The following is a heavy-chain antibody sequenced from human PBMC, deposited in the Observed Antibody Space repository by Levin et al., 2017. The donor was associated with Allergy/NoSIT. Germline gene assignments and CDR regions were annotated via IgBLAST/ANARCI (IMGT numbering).Heavy chain of an antibody. CDR3: ASLWATVVGF. Sequence: GESLKISCAASGFSFSSYEMNWVRQAPGKGLEWVSYISSDGSFKYYADSVKGRFTISRDNAKNSLSLQMNSLRGEDTAVYYCASLWATVVGFWGQGTLVTVSS. V-gene: IGHV3-48*03. CDR1: GFSFSSYE. J-gene: IGHJ4*02. D-gene: IGHD1-26*01. CDR2: ISSDGSFK.